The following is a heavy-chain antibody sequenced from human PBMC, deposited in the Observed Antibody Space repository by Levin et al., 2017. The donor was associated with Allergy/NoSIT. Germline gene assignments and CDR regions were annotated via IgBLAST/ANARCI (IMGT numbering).Heavy chain of an antibody. D-gene: IGHD1-14*01. CDR1: GGSISGYY. CDR3: ARVGFPRNPDFYYYYMDV. J-gene: IGHJ6*03. V-gene: IGHV4-59*01. Sequence: SQTLSLTCTVSGGSISGYYWSWIRQPPGKGLDWIGYIYYSGTTKYNPSLKSRVAISIDTSKNHFSLKLSSVTAADTAVYYCARVGFPRNPDFYYYYMDVWGKGTTVTVSS. CDR2: IYYSGTT.